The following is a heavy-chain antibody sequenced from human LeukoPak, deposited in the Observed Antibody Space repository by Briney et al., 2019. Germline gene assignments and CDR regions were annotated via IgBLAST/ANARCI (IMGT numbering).Heavy chain of an antibody. CDR3: ASTYHPYSSSWYKNYYYGMDV. J-gene: IGHJ6*02. D-gene: IGHD6-13*01. Sequence: PGGSLRLSCAASGFTFSNYVMNWVRQAPGKGLEWVTFIQKDGRSKFYADSVKGRFTISRDNSKKTVYLQMSSLTIEDTAVYYCASTYHPYSSSWYKNYYYGMDVWGQGTTVTVSS. CDR2: IQKDGRSK. V-gene: IGHV3-30*02. CDR1: GFTFSNYV.